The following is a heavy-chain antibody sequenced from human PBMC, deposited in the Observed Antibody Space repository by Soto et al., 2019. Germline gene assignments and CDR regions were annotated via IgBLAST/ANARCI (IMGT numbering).Heavy chain of an antibody. CDR2: ITAYNGNT. CDR3: ARFGRGFSSAFEFDY. J-gene: IGHJ4*02. D-gene: IGHD5-18*01. Sequence: VQLVQSGAEVKKPVASVKVSCKASGYTFSNFGISWVRLAPGQVLEWMGWITAYNGNTHYAQNFQGRVTMTTDTSTSTAYMDLRSLRSDDTAIYYCARFGRGFSSAFEFDYWGQGTLVTVSS. V-gene: IGHV1-18*01. CDR1: GYTFSNFG.